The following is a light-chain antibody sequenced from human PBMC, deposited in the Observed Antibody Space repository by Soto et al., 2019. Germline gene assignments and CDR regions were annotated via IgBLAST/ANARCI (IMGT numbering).Light chain of an antibody. CDR1: SSDVGGYNY. J-gene: IGLJ3*02. CDR3: SSYTSSSPLDWV. V-gene: IGLV2-14*01. CDR2: DVS. Sequence: QSVLTQPASVSGSPGQSITISCTGTSSDVGGYNYVSRYQQHPGKAPKLMIYDVSNRPSGVSNRFSGSKSGNTASLTISGLQAEDEADYYCSSYTSSSPLDWVFGGGTKLTVL.